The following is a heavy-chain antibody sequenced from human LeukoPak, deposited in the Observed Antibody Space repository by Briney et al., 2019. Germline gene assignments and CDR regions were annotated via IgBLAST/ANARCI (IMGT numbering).Heavy chain of an antibody. CDR3: ARSIVGGGGYFDY. J-gene: IGHJ4*02. Sequence: SETLSLTCTVSGGSISSGSYYWSWIRQPAGKGLEWIGRIYTSGSTNYNPSLKSRVTISVDTSKNQFSLKLSSVTAADTAVYYCARSIVGGGGYFDYWGQGTLATVSS. D-gene: IGHD3-22*01. CDR2: IYTSGST. V-gene: IGHV4-61*02. CDR1: GGSISSGSYY.